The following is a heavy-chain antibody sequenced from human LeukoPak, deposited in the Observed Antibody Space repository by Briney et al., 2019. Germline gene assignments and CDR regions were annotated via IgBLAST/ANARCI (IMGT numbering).Heavy chain of an antibody. Sequence: SQTLSLTCAVSGGTISSGGYSWSWIRQPPGKGLEWIGYIYHSGSTYYNPSLKSRVTISVDTSKNQFSLKLSSVTAADTAVYYCARAVLWGLYGSGCWLYWGQGTLVSVSS. CDR3: ARAVLWGLYGSGCWLY. J-gene: IGHJ4*02. D-gene: IGHD3-10*01. V-gene: IGHV4-30-4*07. CDR1: GGTISSGGYS. CDR2: IYHSGST.